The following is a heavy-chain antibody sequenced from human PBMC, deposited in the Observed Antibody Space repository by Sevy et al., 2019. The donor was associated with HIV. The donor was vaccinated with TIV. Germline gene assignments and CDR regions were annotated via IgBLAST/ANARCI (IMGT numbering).Heavy chain of an antibody. CDR2: ISSSSSYI. CDR1: GFTFSSYS. V-gene: IGHV3-21*01. J-gene: IGHJ6*02. Sequence: GGSLRLSCAASGFTFSSYSMNWVRQAPGKGLEWISSISSSSSYIYYADSVKGRFTISRDNAKNSLYLQMNSLRAEDTAVYYCPRDGDCSSTSCYVYYSYGMDVWGQGTTVTVSS. CDR3: PRDGDCSSTSCYVYYSYGMDV. D-gene: IGHD2-2*01.